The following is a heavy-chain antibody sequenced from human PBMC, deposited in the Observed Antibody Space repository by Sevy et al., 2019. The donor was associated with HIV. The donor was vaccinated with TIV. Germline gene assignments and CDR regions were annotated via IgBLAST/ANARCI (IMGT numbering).Heavy chain of an antibody. CDR3: PKVGPLYDFWSGYYRKDYYYYGMDV. CDR1: GFTFSSYA. V-gene: IGHV3-23*01. D-gene: IGHD3-3*01. CDR2: ISGSGGST. J-gene: IGHJ6*02. Sequence: GGSLRLSCAASGFTFSSYAMSWVRQAPGKGLEWVSAISGSGGSTYYADSVKGRFTISRDNSKNTLYLQMNSLRAEDTAVYYCPKVGPLYDFWSGYYRKDYYYYGMDVWGQGTTVTVSS.